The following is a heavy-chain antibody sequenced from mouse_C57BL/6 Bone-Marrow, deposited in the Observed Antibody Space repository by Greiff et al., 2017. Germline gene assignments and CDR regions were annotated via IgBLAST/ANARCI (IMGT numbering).Heavy chain of an antibody. CDR2: IDPSDSET. CDR3: ATRALYYDYDGSYWYFDV. CDR1: GYTFTSYW. V-gene: IGHV1-52*01. J-gene: IGHJ1*03. Sequence: QVQLQQPGAELVRPGSSVKLSCKASGYTFTSYWMHWVKQRPIQGLEWIGNIDPSDSETHYNQKFKDKATLTVAKSSSTAYMQLSSLTSEDAAVYYCATRALYYDYDGSYWYFDVWGTGTTVTVSS. D-gene: IGHD2-4*01.